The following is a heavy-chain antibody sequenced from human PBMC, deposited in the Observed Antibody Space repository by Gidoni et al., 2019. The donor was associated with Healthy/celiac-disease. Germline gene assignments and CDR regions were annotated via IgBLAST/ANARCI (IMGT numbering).Heavy chain of an antibody. Sequence: EVQLVESGGGLVKPGGSLRLSCAASGFTFSSYSMNWVRQAPGKGLEWVSSISSSSSYIYYADSVKGRFTISRDNAKNSLYLQMNSLRAEDTAVYYCASDPEAVAGIDYWGQGTLVTVSS. J-gene: IGHJ4*02. CDR1: GFTFSSYS. CDR2: ISSSSSYI. CDR3: ASDPEAVAGIDY. V-gene: IGHV3-21*01. D-gene: IGHD6-19*01.